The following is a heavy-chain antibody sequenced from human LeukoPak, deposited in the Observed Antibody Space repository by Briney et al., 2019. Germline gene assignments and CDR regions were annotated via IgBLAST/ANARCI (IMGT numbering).Heavy chain of an antibody. V-gene: IGHV1-69*04. CDR3: ARVNDYGDYHDY. Sequence: ASVKVSCKASGGTFSSYAISWVRQAPGLGLEWMGRIIPIFGIANYAQKFQGRVTITPDKSTSTAYMELSSLRSEDTAVYYCARVNDYGDYHDYWGQGTLVTVSS. J-gene: IGHJ4*02. CDR1: GGTFSSYA. D-gene: IGHD4-17*01. CDR2: IIPIFGIA.